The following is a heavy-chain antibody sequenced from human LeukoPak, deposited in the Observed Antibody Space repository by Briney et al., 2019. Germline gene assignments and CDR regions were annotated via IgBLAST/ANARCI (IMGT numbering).Heavy chain of an antibody. J-gene: IGHJ6*03. CDR2: INPSDGST. CDR3: AREVESRWDYYYYYYMDV. Sequence: ASVKVSCEASGYTFTSYGISWVRQAPGQGLEWMGIINPSDGSTRNSQKFQGRVTMARDTSTSTVYMELSSLRSEDTAIYYCAREVESRWDYYYYYYMDVWGKGTTVTVSS. D-gene: IGHD1-26*01. V-gene: IGHV1-46*01. CDR1: GYTFTSYG.